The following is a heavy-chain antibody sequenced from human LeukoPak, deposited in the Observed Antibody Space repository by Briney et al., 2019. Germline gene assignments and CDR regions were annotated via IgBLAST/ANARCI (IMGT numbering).Heavy chain of an antibody. J-gene: IGHJ4*02. CDR2: INQEGDTV. V-gene: IGHV3-7*01. CDR1: GLRFSSHW. D-gene: IGHD2-15*01. CDR3: ATKFPYCGDGSCAL. Sequence: GGSLRLSCAASGLRFSSHWMSWVRQAPGRGLEWVANINQEGDTVNYVDSVKGRFSISRDNANNALFLQMHSLRVEDTAKYYCATKFPYCGDGSCALGGQGAQVTVSS.